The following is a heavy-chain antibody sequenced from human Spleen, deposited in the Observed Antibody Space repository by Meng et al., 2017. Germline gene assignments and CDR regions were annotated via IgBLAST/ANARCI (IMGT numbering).Heavy chain of an antibody. CDR1: GYTFTSYY. V-gene: IGHV1-46*01. CDR2: LNPGGGST. J-gene: IGHJ4*02. CDR3: ARSLSLIAHCGGDCYSFDY. Sequence: QVHLLQSGPEVKKPGASVRVSCKASGYTFTSYYMHWVRQAPGQGLEWMGILNPGGGSTTYAQKFQDRVTMTRDTSTSTVYMELSSLRSEDTAIYYCARSLSLIAHCGGDCYSFDYWGQGTLVTVSS. D-gene: IGHD2-21*02.